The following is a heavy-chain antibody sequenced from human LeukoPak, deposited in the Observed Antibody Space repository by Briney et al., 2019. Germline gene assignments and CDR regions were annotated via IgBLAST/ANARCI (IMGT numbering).Heavy chain of an antibody. CDR3: ARVDYDSRGYLDS. D-gene: IGHD3-22*01. CDR2: IYYSGST. V-gene: IGHV4-61*01. J-gene: IGHJ5*01. CDR1: GGSVSSGSYY. Sequence: SETLSLTCTVSGGSVSSGSYYWSWIRQPPGKGLEWIGYIYYSGSTNYNPSLKSRVTISVDTSKNQFSLKLSSVTAADTAVCYCARVDYDSRGYLDSWGQGTLVTVSS.